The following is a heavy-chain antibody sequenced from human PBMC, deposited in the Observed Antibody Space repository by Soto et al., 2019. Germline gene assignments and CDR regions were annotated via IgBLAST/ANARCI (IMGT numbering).Heavy chain of an antibody. V-gene: IGHV1-69*13. CDR3: ARENRDDNSGWYSSSDWFDP. J-gene: IGHJ5*02. Sequence: ASVKVSCKASGDTSDSFSISWVRQAPGQGPEWMGGIIPMFGTGNYAQKFQGRLTITADESTGTSYMDLKSLRAEDTAVYFCARENRDDNSGWYSSSDWFDPWGQGTLVTVSS. CDR2: IIPMFGTG. CDR1: GDTSDSFS. D-gene: IGHD6-19*01.